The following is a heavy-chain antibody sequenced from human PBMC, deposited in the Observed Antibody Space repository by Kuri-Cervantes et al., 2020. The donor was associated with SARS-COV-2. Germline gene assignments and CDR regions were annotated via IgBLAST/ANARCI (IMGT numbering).Heavy chain of an antibody. J-gene: IGHJ4*02. D-gene: IGHD6-19*01. Sequence: SGPTLVKPTQTLTLTCTLSDFSLNTYGMRVSWIRQPPGKALEWLARIDWDDDKFYSPSLRTRLTISKDSSKNQVVLTMTNMDPVDTATYYCARINPRTTGWYDFDYWGQGTLVTVSS. CDR3: ARINPRTTGWYDFDY. CDR1: DFSLNTYGMR. V-gene: IGHV2-70*04. CDR2: IDWDDDK.